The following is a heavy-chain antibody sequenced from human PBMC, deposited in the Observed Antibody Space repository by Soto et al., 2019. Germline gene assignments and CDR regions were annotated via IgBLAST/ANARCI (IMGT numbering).Heavy chain of an antibody. D-gene: IGHD3-10*01. Sequence: QITLKESGPSLVKPTQTLTLTCTFSGFSLSTSGVGVGWIRQPPGKALEWLALIYWDDDKRYSQSLKSRLTIPNDTANSQLVLTMSDMDPVDTATYYCAHSSGIDCSLDYRGQGTLVTVSS. CDR3: AHSSGIDCSLDY. V-gene: IGHV2-5*02. CDR1: GFSLSTSGVG. J-gene: IGHJ4*02. CDR2: IYWDDDK.